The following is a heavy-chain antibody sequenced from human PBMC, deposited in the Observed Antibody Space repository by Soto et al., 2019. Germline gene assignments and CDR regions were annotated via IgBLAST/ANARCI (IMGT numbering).Heavy chain of an antibody. J-gene: IGHJ4*02. Sequence: GGSLRLSCATSGFTLSRYWMSWVRQAPGKGLEWVANIKEDGGELKYLDSVRGRFTISRDNAKNSLYLQMNNLRAGDTAVYYCARLRLEGSGSYYRSLDYWGQGTLVTVSS. V-gene: IGHV3-7*01. D-gene: IGHD3-10*01. CDR2: IKEDGGEL. CDR3: ARLRLEGSGSYYRSLDY. CDR1: GFTLSRYW.